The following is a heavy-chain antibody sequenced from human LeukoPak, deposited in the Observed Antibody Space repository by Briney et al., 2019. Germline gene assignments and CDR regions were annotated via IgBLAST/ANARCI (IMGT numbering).Heavy chain of an antibody. D-gene: IGHD3-3*01. CDR3: AIYSEYYDFWSGHNWFDP. Sequence: SVKVSCKASGGTFSSYAISWVRQAPGQGLEWRGGIIPIFGTANYAQKFQGRVTITTDESTSTAYMELSSLRSEDTAVYYCAIYSEYYDFWSGHNWFDPWGQGTLVTVSS. V-gene: IGHV1-69*05. CDR1: GGTFSSYA. CDR2: IIPIFGTA. J-gene: IGHJ5*02.